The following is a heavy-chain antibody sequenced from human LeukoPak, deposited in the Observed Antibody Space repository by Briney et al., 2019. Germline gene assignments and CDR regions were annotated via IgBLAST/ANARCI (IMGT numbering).Heavy chain of an antibody. CDR2: ISGGGGST. D-gene: IGHD2-2*01. CDR1: GFTFSSYA. Sequence: GGSLRLSCAASGFTFSSYAMSWVRQAPGKGLEWVSAISGGGGSTYYADSVKGRFTISRDNSKNTLYLQMNSLGAEDTAVYYCAKSAYCSSTSCLDYWGQGTLVTVSS. CDR3: AKSAYCSSTSCLDY. V-gene: IGHV3-23*01. J-gene: IGHJ4*02.